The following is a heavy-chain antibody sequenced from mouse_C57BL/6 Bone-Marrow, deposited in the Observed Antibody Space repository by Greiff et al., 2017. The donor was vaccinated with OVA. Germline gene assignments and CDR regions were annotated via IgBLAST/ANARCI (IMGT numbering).Heavy chain of an antibody. CDR1: GFSLTSYG. V-gene: IGHV2-2*01. Sequence: QVQLKESGPGLVQPSQSLSITCTVSGFSLTSYGVHWVRQSPGKGLEWLGVIWSGGSTDYNAAFISRLSISKDNSKSQVFFKMNSLQADDTSIYYCARNNGNYDYAMDYWGQGTSVTVSS. CDR2: IWSGGST. CDR3: ARNNGNYDYAMDY. D-gene: IGHD2-1*01. J-gene: IGHJ4*01.